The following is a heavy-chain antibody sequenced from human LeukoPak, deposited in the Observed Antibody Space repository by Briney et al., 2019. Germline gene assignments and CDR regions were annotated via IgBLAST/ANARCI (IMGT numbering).Heavy chain of an antibody. CDR1: GGSISSSNW. CDR3: ARTLSQWLVLGPDQFAFDI. CDR2: IYHSGST. V-gene: IGHV4-4*02. D-gene: IGHD6-19*01. J-gene: IGHJ3*02. Sequence: PSETLSLTCAVSGGSISSSNWWSWVRQPPGKGLEWIGEIYHSGSTYYNPSLKSRVTISVDTSRNQFSLKLSSVTAADTAVYYCARTLSQWLVLGPDQFAFDIWGQGTMVTVSS.